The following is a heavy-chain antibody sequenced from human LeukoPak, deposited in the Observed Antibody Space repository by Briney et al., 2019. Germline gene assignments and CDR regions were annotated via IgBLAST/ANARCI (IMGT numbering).Heavy chain of an antibody. J-gene: IGHJ5*02. Sequence: PSETLSLTCTVSGGSISSSSYYWGWIRQPPGKGLEWIGSIYYSGSTYYNPSLKSRVTMSVDTSKNQFSLKLSSVTAADTAVYYCARDEYCSSTSCNSGGWFDPWGQGTLVTVSS. D-gene: IGHD2-2*01. CDR3: ARDEYCSSTSCNSGGWFDP. CDR2: IYYSGST. CDR1: GGSISSSSYY. V-gene: IGHV4-39*07.